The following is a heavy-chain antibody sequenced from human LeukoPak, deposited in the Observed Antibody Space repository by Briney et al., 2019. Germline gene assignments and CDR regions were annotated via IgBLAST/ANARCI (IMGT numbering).Heavy chain of an antibody. CDR1: GGSISSYY. D-gene: IGHD5-24*01. Sequence: SETLSLTCTVSGGSISSYYWSWIRQPPGKGLEWIGYIYYSGSTNYNPSLKSRVTISVDTSKNQFSLKLSSVTAADTAAYYCAGRDGYNGVFDYWGQGTLVTVSS. J-gene: IGHJ4*02. V-gene: IGHV4-59*01. CDR3: AGRDGYNGVFDY. CDR2: IYYSGST.